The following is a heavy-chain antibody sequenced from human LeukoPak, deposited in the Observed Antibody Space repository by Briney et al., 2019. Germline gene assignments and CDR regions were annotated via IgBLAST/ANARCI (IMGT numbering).Heavy chain of an antibody. CDR1: GFTFSNYT. CDR2: ISSSSSYI. D-gene: IGHD4-17*01. CDR3: ARVNYRTTVTTRFSDY. V-gene: IGHV3-21*01. J-gene: IGHJ4*02. Sequence: PGGSLRLSCAASGFTFSNYTMNWVRQAPGKGLEWVSSISSSSSYIYYAASVRGRFTISRDNAKNSLYLKMNTLRAEDTAVYYCARVNYRTTVTTRFSDYWGQRTLVTVSS.